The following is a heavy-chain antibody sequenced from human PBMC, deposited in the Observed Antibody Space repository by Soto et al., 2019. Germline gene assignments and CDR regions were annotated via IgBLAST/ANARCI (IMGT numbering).Heavy chain of an antibody. CDR2: IYRSGSA. D-gene: IGHD3-10*01. CDR3: AVSGRGGLDV. CDR1: GGSINSGGYS. Sequence: QLQLQESGSGLVKPSQKLSLTCTVSGGSINSGGYSWSWIRQPPGKGLEWIGYIYRSGSAYYSPSLQNRVTISVDTSKNHFSLILTSVTGADTAVYYCAVSGRGGLDVWGQGTTVTVSS. V-gene: IGHV4-30-2*01. J-gene: IGHJ6*02.